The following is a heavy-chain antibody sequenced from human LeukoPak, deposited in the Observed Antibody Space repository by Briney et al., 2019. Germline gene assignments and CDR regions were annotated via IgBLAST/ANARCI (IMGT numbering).Heavy chain of an antibody. V-gene: IGHV3-30*03. CDR2: ISYDGSNK. Sequence: GRSLRLSCAASGFTFSSYGMHWVRQAPGKGLEWVAVISYDGSNKYYADSVKGRFTISRDNSKNTLYLQMNSLKTEDTAVYYCTTADSSGYYDDAFDIWGQGTMVTVSS. CDR1: GFTFSSYG. CDR3: TTADSSGYYDDAFDI. D-gene: IGHD3-22*01. J-gene: IGHJ3*02.